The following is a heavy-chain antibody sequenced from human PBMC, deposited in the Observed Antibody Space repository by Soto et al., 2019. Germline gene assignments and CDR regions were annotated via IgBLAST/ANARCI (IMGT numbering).Heavy chain of an antibody. Sequence: SETLSLTCTVSGGSISSYYWSWIRQPPGKGLEWIGYIYYSGSTNYNPSLKSRVTISVDTSKNQFSLKLSSVTAADTAVYYCARDRGVAAGTYPLGPWGQGTLVTVSS. CDR3: ARDRGVAAGTYPLGP. D-gene: IGHD6-13*01. CDR2: IYYSGST. V-gene: IGHV4-59*01. CDR1: GGSISSYY. J-gene: IGHJ5*02.